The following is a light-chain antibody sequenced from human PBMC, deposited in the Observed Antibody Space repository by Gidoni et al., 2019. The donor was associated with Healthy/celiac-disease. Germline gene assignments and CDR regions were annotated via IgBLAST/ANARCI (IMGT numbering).Light chain of an antibody. V-gene: IGKV1-6*01. CDR2: AAS. Sequence: AIQLTQSPSSLSASVGHRVTLTCRASQGIRNDLGWYQQKPGKAPKLLIYAASSLQSGVPSRFSGSGSGTDFTLTISSLQPEDFATYYCLQDYNYPLTFGGGTKVEIK. CDR3: LQDYNYPLT. J-gene: IGKJ4*01. CDR1: QGIRND.